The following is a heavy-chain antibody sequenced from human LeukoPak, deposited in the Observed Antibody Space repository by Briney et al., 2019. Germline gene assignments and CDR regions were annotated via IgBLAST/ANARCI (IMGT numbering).Heavy chain of an antibody. CDR2: LSYDGSNK. CDR1: GFTFRSFG. J-gene: IGHJ2*01. CDR3: ARSGDMGLVMIRYFDL. Sequence: GGSLRLSCAASGFTFRSFGTHWVRQVPGKGLEWVAVLSYDGSNKDYAGSVKGRFTISRDNSKNTLYLQMNSLRVEDTAVYYCARSGDMGLVMIRYFDLWGRGTLVTVSS. D-gene: IGHD3-9*01. V-gene: IGHV3-30*03.